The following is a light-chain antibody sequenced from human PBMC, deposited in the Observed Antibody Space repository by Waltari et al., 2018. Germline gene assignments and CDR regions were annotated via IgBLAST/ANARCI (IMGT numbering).Light chain of an antibody. CDR1: SSNVGANYS. CDR3: QSHDHSLHAYV. CDR2: VNG. V-gene: IGLV1-40*01. J-gene: IGLJ1*01. Sequence: QSVLTQPPSVSGAPGQRVTLPCTGISSNVGANYSVHWYQQVPPTAPKPLIYVNGNRPSGVPDRFSGSKSGTSASLAITGLQAEDEADYYCQSHDHSLHAYVFGTGTKVTVL.